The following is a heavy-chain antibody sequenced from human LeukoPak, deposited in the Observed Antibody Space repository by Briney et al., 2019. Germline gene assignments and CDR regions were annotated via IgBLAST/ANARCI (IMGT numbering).Heavy chain of an antibody. Sequence: KPSETLSLTCTVSGGSISSYYWTWIRQPPGKGLEWIGYISYNGNTNYNPSLMSRVTISIDTSKNQFSLILRSVTAADTAVYYCARDPRLQGDYCMDVWGKGTTVTVSS. D-gene: IGHD5-24*01. CDR1: GGSISSYY. J-gene: IGHJ6*03. V-gene: IGHV4-59*01. CDR2: ISYNGNT. CDR3: ARDPRLQGDYCMDV.